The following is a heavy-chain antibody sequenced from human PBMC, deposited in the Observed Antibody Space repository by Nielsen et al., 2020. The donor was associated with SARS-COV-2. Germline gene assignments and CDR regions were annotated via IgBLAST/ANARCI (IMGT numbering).Heavy chain of an antibody. CDR2: INQDGSEK. V-gene: IGHV3-7*05. Sequence: GESLKISCAASGFTFSTYGIHWVRQAPGKGLEWVANINQDGSEKDYVDSVKGRFTISRDNAKNSLYLQMNSLRVEDTAVYYCARARGGYDFDYWGQGTLVTVSS. CDR3: ARARGGYDFDY. J-gene: IGHJ4*02. D-gene: IGHD3-16*01. CDR1: GFTFSTYG.